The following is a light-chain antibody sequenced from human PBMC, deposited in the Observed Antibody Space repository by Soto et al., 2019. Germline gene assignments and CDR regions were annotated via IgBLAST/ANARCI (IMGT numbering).Light chain of an antibody. J-gene: IGLJ2*01. V-gene: IGLV2-14*01. CDR1: SSDVGTYNY. CDR2: DVS. Sequence: QSALTQPASVSGSPGQSITISCTGTSSDVGTYNYVSWYQQHPGKAPKLMIYDVSNRPSGVSDRFSGSKSGNTASLTISGLQAEDAADYYCSSYTSSSTSVVFGGGTSSPS. CDR3: SSYTSSSTSVV.